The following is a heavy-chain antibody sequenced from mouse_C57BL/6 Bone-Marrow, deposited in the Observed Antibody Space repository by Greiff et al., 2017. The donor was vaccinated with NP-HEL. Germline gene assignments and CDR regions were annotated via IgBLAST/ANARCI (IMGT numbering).Heavy chain of an antibody. CDR2: ISSGSSTI. J-gene: IGHJ4*01. CDR1: GFTFSDYG. D-gene: IGHD2-4*01. Sequence: VQLVESGGGLVKPGGSLKLSCAASGFTFSDYGMHWVRQAPEKGLEWVAYISSGSSTIYYADTVKGRFTISRDNAKNTLFLQMTSLRSEDTAMYYCARGIYYDYDGGGYYAMDYWGQGTSVTVSS. CDR3: ARGIYYDYDGGGYYAMDY. V-gene: IGHV5-17*01.